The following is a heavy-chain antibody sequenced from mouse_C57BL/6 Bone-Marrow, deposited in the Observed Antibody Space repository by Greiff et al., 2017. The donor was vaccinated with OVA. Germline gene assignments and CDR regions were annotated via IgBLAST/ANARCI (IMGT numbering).Heavy chain of an antibody. V-gene: IGHV1-26*01. CDR3: ALYGSSPAWFAY. Sequence: VQLQQSGAELVKPGASVKISCKASGYAFSSYWMNWVKQRPGKGLEWIGDINPNNGGTSYNQKFKGKATLTVDKSSSTAYMELRSLTSEDSAVYYCALYGSSPAWFAYWGQGTLVTVSA. D-gene: IGHD1-1*01. CDR1: GYAFSSYW. J-gene: IGHJ3*01. CDR2: INPNNGGT.